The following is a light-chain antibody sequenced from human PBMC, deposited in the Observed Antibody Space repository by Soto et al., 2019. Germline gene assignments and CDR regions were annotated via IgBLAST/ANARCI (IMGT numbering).Light chain of an antibody. CDR2: DAS. J-gene: IGKJ4*01. CDR3: QQRSNWPLT. CDR1: QSVSSF. Sequence: EIVLTQSPATLSFSPGERATLSCRASQSVSSFLAWFQQKPGQAPSLLLFDASNRAAGVPPRFSGSRSGTDFPLTISRLEPEDFAVYYCQQRSNWPLTYGGGTEVE. V-gene: IGKV3-11*01.